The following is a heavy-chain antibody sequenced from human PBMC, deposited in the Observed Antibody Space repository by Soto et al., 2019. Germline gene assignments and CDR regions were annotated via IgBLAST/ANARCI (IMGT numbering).Heavy chain of an antibody. Sequence: ASVNVSCKASGYMFISYGINWVRQALGQGLEWMGWISAYNGNTKYAQNLQGRVTMTTDTSTSTAYMEMRSLRSDDTAVYYCVRDLDGSGSYYTDYWGPGTLVTVSS. CDR3: VRDLDGSGSYYTDY. J-gene: IGHJ4*02. V-gene: IGHV1-18*01. CDR1: GYMFISYG. D-gene: IGHD3-10*01. CDR2: ISAYNGNT.